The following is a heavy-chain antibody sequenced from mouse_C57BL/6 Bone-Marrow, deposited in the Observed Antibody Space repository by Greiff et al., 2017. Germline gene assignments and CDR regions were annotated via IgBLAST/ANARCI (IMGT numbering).Heavy chain of an antibody. CDR3: ARNYYGSSYWYFDV. Sequence: QVQLQQSGAELVRPGTSVQMSCKASGYTFTNYWIGWAKQRPGHGLEWIGDIYPGGGYTNYNEKFKGKATLTADKSSSTAYMQCSSLTSEDSAIYYCARNYYGSSYWYFDVWGTGTTVTVSS. D-gene: IGHD1-1*01. J-gene: IGHJ1*03. CDR1: GYTFTNYW. V-gene: IGHV1-63*01. CDR2: IYPGGGYT.